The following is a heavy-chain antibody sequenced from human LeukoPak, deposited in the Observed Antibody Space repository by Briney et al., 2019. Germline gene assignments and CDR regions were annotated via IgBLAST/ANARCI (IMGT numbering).Heavy chain of an antibody. Sequence: GGSLRLSCAASGFTFSSYAMSWVRQAPGKGLEWVSAISGSGGSTYYADSVKGRFTISRDNSKNTLYLQMNSLRAEDTAVYYCARSSDYHSSGSQPLDYWGQGTLVTVSS. CDR2: ISGSGGST. D-gene: IGHD3-22*01. J-gene: IGHJ4*02. CDR1: GFTFSSYA. V-gene: IGHV3-23*01. CDR3: ARSSDYHSSGSQPLDY.